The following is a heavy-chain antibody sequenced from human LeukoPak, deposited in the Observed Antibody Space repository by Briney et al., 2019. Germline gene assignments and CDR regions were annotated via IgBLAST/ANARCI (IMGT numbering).Heavy chain of an antibody. Sequence: GGSLRLSCAASGFTFSSYGMHWVRQAPGKGLEWVAVIWYDGSNKYYADSVKGRFTISRDNSKNTLYLQMNSLRAEDTAVYYCAKDHVWFGESPFAFDYWGQGTLVTVSS. V-gene: IGHV3-33*06. J-gene: IGHJ4*02. CDR1: GFTFSSYG. CDR3: AKDHVWFGESPFAFDY. D-gene: IGHD3-10*01. CDR2: IWYDGSNK.